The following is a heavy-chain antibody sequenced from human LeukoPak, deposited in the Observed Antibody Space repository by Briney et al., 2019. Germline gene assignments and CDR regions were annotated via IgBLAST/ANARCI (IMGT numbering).Heavy chain of an antibody. CDR3: ARVGDNDAFDI. V-gene: IGHV3-64*01. CDR2: ISRHGGST. D-gene: IGHD4-17*01. CDR1: GFTFSNYA. Sequence: PGGSLRLSCAASGFTFSNYAMHWVRQAPGKGLEYVSAISRHGGSTYYANSVKGRFTISRDNSKNTLYLQMGSLRAEDMAVFYCARVGDNDAFDIWGQGTVVTVSS. J-gene: IGHJ3*02.